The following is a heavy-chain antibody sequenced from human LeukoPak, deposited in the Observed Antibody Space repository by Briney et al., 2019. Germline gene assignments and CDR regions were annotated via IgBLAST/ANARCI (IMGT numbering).Heavy chain of an antibody. CDR1: GYTFTSYG. CDR3: ARGGGLYYYGSGSYYSDY. CDR2: INPNSGGT. Sequence: ASVKVSCKASGYTFTSYGISWVRLAPGQGLEWMGWINPNSGGTNYAQKFQGRVTMTRDTSISTAYMELSRLRSDDTAVYYCARGGGLYYYGSGSYYSDYWGQGTLVTVSS. V-gene: IGHV1-2*02. D-gene: IGHD3-10*01. J-gene: IGHJ4*02.